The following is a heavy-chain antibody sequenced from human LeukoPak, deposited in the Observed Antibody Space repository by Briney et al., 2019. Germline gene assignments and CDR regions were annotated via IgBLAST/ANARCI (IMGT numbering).Heavy chain of an antibody. D-gene: IGHD6-19*01. CDR2: ISSSGSTI. CDR1: GFTFSDYY. Sequence: GGSLRLSCAASGFTFSDYYMSWIRQAPGKGLEWVSYISSSGSTIYYADSVKGRFIISRDNSKNTLYLQVNSLRAEDTAVYYCARGGYSSGWPFFDYWGQGTLVTVSS. V-gene: IGHV3-11*01. CDR3: ARGGYSSGWPFFDY. J-gene: IGHJ4*02.